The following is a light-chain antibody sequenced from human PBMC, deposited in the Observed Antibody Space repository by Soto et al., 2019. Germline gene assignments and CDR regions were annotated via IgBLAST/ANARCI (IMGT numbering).Light chain of an antibody. CDR2: EVS. CDR3: NSDAGSNNWV. V-gene: IGLV2-8*01. Sequence: QSALTQPPSASGSPGQSVTISCTGTSSDVGDYNYVSWYQQHPGTAPTLMIYEVSKRPSGVPDRFSGSKSGNTASLTVSGLQAEDEADYYCNSDAGSNNWVFGGGTKLTVL. CDR1: SSDVGDYNY. J-gene: IGLJ3*02.